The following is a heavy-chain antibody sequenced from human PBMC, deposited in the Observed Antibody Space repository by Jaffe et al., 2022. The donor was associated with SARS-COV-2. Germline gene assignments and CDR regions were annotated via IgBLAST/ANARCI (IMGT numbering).Heavy chain of an antibody. V-gene: IGHV3-33*01. CDR1: GFDFATYA. CDR2: MWYDGSHE. Sequence: QVQLVESGGGVVQPGRSLRLSCVTSGFDFATYAMHWVRQAPGKGLEWVAVMWYDGSHEFYAESVQGRFTISRDNSKNTVWLQMNSLRAEDTALYYCARGRDPYRSSSIYYWGQGTLVTVSS. D-gene: IGHD6-6*01. CDR3: ARGRDPYRSSSIYY. J-gene: IGHJ4*02.